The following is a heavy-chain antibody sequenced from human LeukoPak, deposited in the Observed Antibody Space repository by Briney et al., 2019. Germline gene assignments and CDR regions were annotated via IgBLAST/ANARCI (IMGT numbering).Heavy chain of an antibody. J-gene: IGHJ4*02. V-gene: IGHV4-59*12. CDR2: IYYSGST. D-gene: IGHD6-19*01. Sequence: SETLSLTCTVSGGSISSYYWSWIRQPPGKGLEWIGSIYYSGSTYYNPSLKSRVTMSVDTSKNQFSLKLSSVTAADTAVYYCARDRAPGPTILWKRWLVFDYWGQGTLVTVSS. CDR3: ARDRAPGPTILWKRWLVFDY. CDR1: GGSISSYY.